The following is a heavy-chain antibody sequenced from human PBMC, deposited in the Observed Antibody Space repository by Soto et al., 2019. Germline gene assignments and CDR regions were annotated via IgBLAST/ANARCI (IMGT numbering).Heavy chain of an antibody. CDR1: GGTFSSYA. V-gene: IGHV1-69*01. J-gene: IGHJ6*02. CDR2: IIPIFGTA. D-gene: IGHD1-26*01. CDR3: ARGRIVGATFSYYYYGMDV. Sequence: QVQLVQSGAEVKKPGSSVKVSCKASGGTFSSYAISWVRQAPGQGLEWMGGIIPIFGTANYAQKFQGRVTITADESTSTAYMELSSLRSEDTAVYYCARGRIVGATFSYYYYGMDVWGQGITVTVSS.